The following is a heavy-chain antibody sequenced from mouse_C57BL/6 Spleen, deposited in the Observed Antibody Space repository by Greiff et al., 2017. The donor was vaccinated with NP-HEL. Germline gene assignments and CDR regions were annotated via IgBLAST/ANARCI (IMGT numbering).Heavy chain of an antibody. CDR2: IRSKSNNYAT. Sequence: EVHLVESGGGLVQPKGSLKLSCAASGFSFNTYAMNWVRQAPGKGLEWVARIRSKSNNYATYYADSVKDRFTISRDDSESMLYLQMNNLKTEDTAMYYCVRHGDYDRRGYAMDYWGQGTSVTVSS. D-gene: IGHD2-4*01. J-gene: IGHJ4*01. CDR1: GFSFNTYA. CDR3: VRHGDYDRRGYAMDY. V-gene: IGHV10-1*01.